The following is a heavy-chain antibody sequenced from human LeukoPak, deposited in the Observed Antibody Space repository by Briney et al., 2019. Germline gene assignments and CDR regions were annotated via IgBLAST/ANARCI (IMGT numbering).Heavy chain of an antibody. CDR1: GFTFSDYY. CDR2: ISSSGSTI. CDR3: ASFPPIDYYDSSGYGDFDY. D-gene: IGHD3-22*01. J-gene: IGHJ4*02. Sequence: PGGSLRLSCAASGFTFSDYYMSWIRQAPGKGLEWVSCISSSGSTIYYADSVKGRFTISRDNAKNSLYLQMNSLRAEDTAVYYCASFPPIDYYDSSGYGDFDYWGQGTLVTVSS. V-gene: IGHV3-11*04.